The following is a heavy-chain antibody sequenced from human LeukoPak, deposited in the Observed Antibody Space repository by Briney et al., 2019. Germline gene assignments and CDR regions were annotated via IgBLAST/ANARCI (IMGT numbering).Heavy chain of an antibody. CDR3: ARELTQYYFDY. V-gene: IGHV4-39*02. Sequence: PSETLSLTCTVSGGSISSSFYYWGWIRQPPGQGLEWIGSIFYSGATYYIPSLQSRVTISVDTSKNQFSLKLSSVTAADTAVYYCARELTQYYFDYWGQGTLVTVSS. CDR2: IFYSGAT. CDR1: GGSISSSFYY. D-gene: IGHD1-14*01. J-gene: IGHJ4*02.